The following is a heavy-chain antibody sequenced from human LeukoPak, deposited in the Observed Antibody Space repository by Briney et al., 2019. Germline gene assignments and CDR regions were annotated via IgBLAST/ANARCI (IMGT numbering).Heavy chain of an antibody. CDR1: GFTFSSYA. J-gene: IGHJ5*02. CDR3: AKDPYSSSWYNWFDP. V-gene: IGHV3-23*01. CDR2: ISGSGGST. Sequence: GGSLRLSCAASGFTFSSYAMSWVRQAPGKGLEWVSAISGSGGSTYYADSVKGRFTISRDNSKNTLYLQMNSLRAEDMAVYYCAKDPYSSSWYNWFDPWGQGTLVTVSS. D-gene: IGHD6-13*01.